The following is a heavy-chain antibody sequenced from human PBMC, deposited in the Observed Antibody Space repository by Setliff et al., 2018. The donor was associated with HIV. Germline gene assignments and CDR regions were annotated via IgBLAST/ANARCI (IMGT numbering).Heavy chain of an antibody. J-gene: IGHJ4*02. CDR1: GFTFSDYY. Sequence: PGGSLRLSCAASGFTFSDYYMSWIRQAPGKGLEWVSYISSSSSYTNYADSVKGRFTISRDNAKNSLYLQMNSLRAEDTAVYYCAALYYNFWSGYYKYYYDSSGYSDYWGQGTLVTVSS. V-gene: IGHV3-11*03. CDR2: ISSSSSYT. CDR3: AALYYNFWSGYYKYYYDSSGYSDY. D-gene: IGHD3-3*01.